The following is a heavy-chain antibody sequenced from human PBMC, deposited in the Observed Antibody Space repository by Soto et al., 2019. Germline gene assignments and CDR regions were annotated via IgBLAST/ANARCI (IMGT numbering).Heavy chain of an antibody. V-gene: IGHV1-69*02. D-gene: IGHD3-16*01. J-gene: IGHJ3*01. CDR2: IIPIPDIT. CDR3: ARVRITPRGAAFEP. CDR1: GGTFSTYI. Sequence: QVQLVQSGAEVKNPGSSVKVSCKAPGGTFSTYIISWVRQAPGQGLEWMGRIIPIPDITDNAQKVQGRVTLSADKATSTPYMELSSLRSDDTSVYYCARVRITPRGAAFEPWCQGKMVTVSS.